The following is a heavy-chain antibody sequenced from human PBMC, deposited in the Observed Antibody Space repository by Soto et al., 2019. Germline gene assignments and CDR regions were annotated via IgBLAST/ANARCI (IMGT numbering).Heavy chain of an antibody. CDR1: GYTFTSYY. V-gene: IGHV1-46*01. J-gene: IGHJ6*02. D-gene: IGHD3-3*01. CDR2: INPSGGST. CDR3: AVFWSGYYKGSYYYYGMDV. Sequence: ASVKVSCKASGYTFTSYYMHWVRQAPGQGLEWMGIINPSGGSTSYAQKFQGRVNMTRDTSTSTVYMELSSLRSEDTAVYYCAVFWSGYYKGSYYYYGMDVWGQGTTVTVSS.